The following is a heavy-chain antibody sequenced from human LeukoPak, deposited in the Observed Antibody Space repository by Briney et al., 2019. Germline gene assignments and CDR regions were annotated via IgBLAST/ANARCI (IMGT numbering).Heavy chain of an antibody. V-gene: IGHV4-59*01. Sequence: SETLSLTCTVSGASISSYYWSWIRQPPGKGLEWIGYMYYSGGTNYDPSLKSRVTISVDTSKNRFSLKLSSVTAADTAVYYCASRSSIWSGYQDTLYYFDSWGQGTLVTVSS. CDR2: MYYSGGT. D-gene: IGHD3-3*01. CDR3: ASRSSIWSGYQDTLYYFDS. J-gene: IGHJ4*02. CDR1: GASISSYY.